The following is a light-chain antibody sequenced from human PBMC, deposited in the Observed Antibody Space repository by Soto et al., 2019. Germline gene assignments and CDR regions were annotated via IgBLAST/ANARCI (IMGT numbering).Light chain of an antibody. V-gene: IGLV2-14*01. CDR1: SSDIGVYNY. Sequence: QSVLTQPASVSGSPGQSITVSCTGTSSDIGVYNYVSWYQQHPGKAPKVMIYYVSNRPSGVSNRFSGSKSGNTASLTISGLQADDEADYYCSSYTINSTLVFGTGTKLTVL. CDR3: SSYTINSTLV. CDR2: YVS. J-gene: IGLJ1*01.